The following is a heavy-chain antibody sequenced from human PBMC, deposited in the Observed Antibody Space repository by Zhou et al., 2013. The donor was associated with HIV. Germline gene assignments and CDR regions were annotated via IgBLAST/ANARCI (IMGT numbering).Heavy chain of an antibody. CDR1: GGTFRTYG. J-gene: IGHJ6*02. CDR3: ARGDLWSYYYYAMDV. D-gene: IGHD3-10*01. V-gene: IGHV1-69*12. CDR2: IIPIFSRA. Sequence: QVQLVQSGAEVKKPGSSVKVSCKASGGTFRTYGISWVRQAPGQGLEWMGGIIPIFSRANYAQKFQGRVTLTADESSTIAHMELSSLRSEDTAVYYCARGDLWSYYYYAMDVWGQGTTVTVSS.